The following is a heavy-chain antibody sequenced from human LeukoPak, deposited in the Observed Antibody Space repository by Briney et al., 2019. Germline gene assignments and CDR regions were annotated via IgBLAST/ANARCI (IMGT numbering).Heavy chain of an antibody. D-gene: IGHD5-12*01. CDR3: ARDAGNSGYGCDL. J-gene: IGHJ5*02. V-gene: IGHV3-48*01. CDR1: GFIFSQYS. Sequence: GGSLRLSCAASGFIFSQYSINWVRQAPGKGLKWVSHIRSTGDTFYADSVKGRFTISRDNARNSLYLQMNSLRAEDTAMYYCARDAGNSGYGCDLWGQGTLVTVSS. CDR2: IRSTGDT.